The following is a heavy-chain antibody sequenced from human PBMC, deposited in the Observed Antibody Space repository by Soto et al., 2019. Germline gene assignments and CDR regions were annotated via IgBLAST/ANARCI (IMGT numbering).Heavy chain of an antibody. J-gene: IGHJ4*02. CDR3: SRLGYCSGGRCHNY. CDR2: IHHSGSA. D-gene: IGHD2-15*01. V-gene: IGHV4-30-4*01. Sequence: QVQLQESGPGLVKPSQTLSLTCSVSGGSISNDDYYWSWIRQSPGKGLEWIGPIHHSGSAHYNPSLTGRLIISLDTSKSQFSLNLTSVTAADTAIYYCSRLGYCSGGRCHNYWGQGTLVTVSS. CDR1: GGSISNDDYY.